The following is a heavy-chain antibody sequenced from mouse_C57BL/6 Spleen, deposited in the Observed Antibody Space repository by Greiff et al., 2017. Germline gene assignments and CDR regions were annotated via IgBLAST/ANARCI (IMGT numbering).Heavy chain of an antibody. J-gene: IGHJ1*03. V-gene: IGHV5-17*01. Sequence: EVQRVESGGGLVKPGGSLKLSCAASGFTFSDYGMHWVRQAPEKGLEWVGYISSGSSTIYYADTVKGRFTISRDNAKNTLFLQMTSLRSEDTAMYYCARRAGNWYFDVWGTGTTVTVSS. CDR3: ARRAGNWYFDV. CDR2: ISSGSSTI. D-gene: IGHD3-1*01. CDR1: GFTFSDYG.